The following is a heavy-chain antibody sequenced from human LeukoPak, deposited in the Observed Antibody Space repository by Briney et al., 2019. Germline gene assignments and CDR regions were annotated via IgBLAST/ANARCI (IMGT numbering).Heavy chain of an antibody. CDR2: INLDGSER. V-gene: IGHV3-7*01. CDR3: GRVIAGAIDY. Sequence: GGSLSLSCAAPGFTFSGHSMTWVRQAPGKGLEWVANINLDGSERFYVDFVKGRFTISRDNADNSMYLQMNSLRAEDTAVYYCGRVIAGAIDYWGQGTLVTVSS. CDR1: GFTFSGHS. J-gene: IGHJ4*02. D-gene: IGHD6-13*01.